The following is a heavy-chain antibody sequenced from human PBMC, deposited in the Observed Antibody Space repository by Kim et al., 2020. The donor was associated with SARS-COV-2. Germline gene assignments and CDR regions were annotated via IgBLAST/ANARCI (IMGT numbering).Heavy chain of an antibody. CDR1: GGSISSGGYY. Sequence: SETLSLTCTVSGGSISSGGYYWSWIRQHPGKGLEWIGYIYYSGSTYYNPSLKSRVTISVDTSKNQFSLKLSSVTAADTAVYYCARDRYYYDSSGYYLSYYYYGMDVWGQGTTVTVSS. CDR2: IYYSGST. V-gene: IGHV4-31*03. CDR3: ARDRYYYDSSGYYLSYYYYGMDV. D-gene: IGHD3-22*01. J-gene: IGHJ6*02.